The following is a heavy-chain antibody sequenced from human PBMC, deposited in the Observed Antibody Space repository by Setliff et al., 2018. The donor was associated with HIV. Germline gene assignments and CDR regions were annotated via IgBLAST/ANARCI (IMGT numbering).Heavy chain of an antibody. CDR2: INPNSGGT. J-gene: IGHJ5*02. D-gene: IGHD2-2*01. CDR3: ARGELGYCSITSCYAGWFDP. V-gene: IGHV1-2*02. CDR1: GYTFTDYY. Sequence: GASVKVSCKASGYTFTDYYIHWVRQAPGQGLEWMGWINPNSGGTSYALKFQARVTITRDTSISTAYMELSRLRSDDTAVYYCARGELGYCSITSCYAGWFDPWGLGTLVTVSS.